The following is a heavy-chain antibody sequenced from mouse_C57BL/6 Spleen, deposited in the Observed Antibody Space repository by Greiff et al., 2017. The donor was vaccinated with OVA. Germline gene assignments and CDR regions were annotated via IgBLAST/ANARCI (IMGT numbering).Heavy chain of an antibody. CDR1: GFTFSDYY. CDR3: AREGGRDYYCDY. Sequence: EVKLVESEGGLVQPGSSMKLSCTASGFTFSDYYMAWVRQVPEKGLEWVANINYDGSSTYYLDSLKSRFIISRDNAKNILYLQMSSLKSEDTATYYCAREGGRDYYCDYWGQGTTLTVSS. V-gene: IGHV5-16*01. J-gene: IGHJ2*01. CDR2: INYDGSST.